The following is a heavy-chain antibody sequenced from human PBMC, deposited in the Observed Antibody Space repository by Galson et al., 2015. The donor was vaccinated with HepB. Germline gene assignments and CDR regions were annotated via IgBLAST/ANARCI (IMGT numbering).Heavy chain of an antibody. Sequence: SLRLSCAASGFTFDDYTMHWVRQAPGKGLEWVSLISWDGGSTYYADSVKGRFTISRDNSKNSLYLQMNSLRTEDTALYYCAKPDVRGYYDILTGSLWDWGQGTLVTVSS. CDR2: ISWDGGST. J-gene: IGHJ4*02. V-gene: IGHV3-43*01. CDR1: GFTFDDYT. CDR3: AKPDVRGYYDILTGSLWD. D-gene: IGHD3-9*01.